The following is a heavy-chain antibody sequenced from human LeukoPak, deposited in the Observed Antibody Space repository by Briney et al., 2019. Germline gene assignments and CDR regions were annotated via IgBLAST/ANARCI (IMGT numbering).Heavy chain of an antibody. CDR3: ARGDYYDSSGLGDAFDI. D-gene: IGHD3-22*01. CDR1: GGSISSSSYY. Sequence: SETLSLTCTVSGGSISSSSYYWGWIRQPPGKGLEWIGSIYYSGSTYYNPSLKSRVTISVDTSKNQFSLKLSSVTAADTAVYYCARGDYYDSSGLGDAFDIWGQGTMVTVSS. V-gene: IGHV4-39*07. J-gene: IGHJ3*02. CDR2: IYYSGST.